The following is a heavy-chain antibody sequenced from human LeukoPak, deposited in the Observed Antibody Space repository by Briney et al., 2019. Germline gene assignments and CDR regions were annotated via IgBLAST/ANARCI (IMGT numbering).Heavy chain of an antibody. CDR2: ISSSSSYI. CDR1: GFTFSDYV. V-gene: IGHV3-21*01. Sequence: GGSLRLSCAASGFTFSDYVMNWVRRAPGKGLEWVSSISSSSSYIYYADSLKGRFTISRDNAKNSLYLQMNSLRAEDTAVYYCAGLWFGDRPPFDYWGQGTLVTVSS. CDR3: AGLWFGDRPPFDY. D-gene: IGHD3-10*01. J-gene: IGHJ4*02.